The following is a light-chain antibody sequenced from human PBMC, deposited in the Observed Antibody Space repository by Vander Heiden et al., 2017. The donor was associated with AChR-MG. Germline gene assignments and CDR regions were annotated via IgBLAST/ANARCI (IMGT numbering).Light chain of an antibody. Sequence: SSDLTQDPAVSVALGQTVRITCQGDDLRSFHASWYQQKPGQAPVVVIYGNNNRPAGIPDRFSASRSGNTSSLTIAGAQAEDEADYYCHSRERSDNHRVFGTGTTVTVL. CDR2: GNN. J-gene: IGLJ1*01. CDR3: HSRERSDNHRV. V-gene: IGLV3-19*01. CDR1: DLRSFH.